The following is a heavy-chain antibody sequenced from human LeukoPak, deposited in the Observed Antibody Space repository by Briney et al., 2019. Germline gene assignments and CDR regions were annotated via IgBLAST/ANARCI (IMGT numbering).Heavy chain of an antibody. CDR3: AKGIRGETNDAFDM. CDR1: GFTFSSYS. D-gene: IGHD3-10*01. CDR2: ISSSSRYI. J-gene: IGHJ3*02. V-gene: IGHV3-21*01. Sequence: GRSLRLSCAASGFTFSSYSMNWVRQAPGKGLEWVSSISSSSRYIYYADSVKGRFTISRDNAKSSLYLQMNSLRAEDTAVYYCAKGIRGETNDAFDMWGQGTVVTVSS.